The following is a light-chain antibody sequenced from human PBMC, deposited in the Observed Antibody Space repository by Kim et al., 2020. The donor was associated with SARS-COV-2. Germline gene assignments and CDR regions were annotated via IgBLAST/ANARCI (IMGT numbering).Light chain of an antibody. V-gene: IGLV3-21*04. CDR2: YDS. CDR3: QVWDSHVV. CDR1: NIGSKS. J-gene: IGLJ2*01. Sequence: VSVAPGKTARITWGGNNIGSKSVPWYQQKPGQAPVLVIYYDSDRPSGIPERFSGSNSGNTATLTISRVEAGDEADYYCQVWDSHVVFGGGTQLTVL.